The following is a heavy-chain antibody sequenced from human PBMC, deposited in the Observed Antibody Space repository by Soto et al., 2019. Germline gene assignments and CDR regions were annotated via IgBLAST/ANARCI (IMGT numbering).Heavy chain of an antibody. Sequence: GEPLKISCKGSGYSFTTYWIAWVRQMPGKGLEWVGIIYPGDSDTRYSPSFEGHVTISVDMSISTAFLQWNSLKASDNAIYYCARHSTSAPKDYWGQGTLVTVSS. CDR1: GYSFTTYW. CDR3: ARHSTSAPKDY. CDR2: IYPGDSDT. V-gene: IGHV5-51*01. J-gene: IGHJ4*01. D-gene: IGHD3-10*01.